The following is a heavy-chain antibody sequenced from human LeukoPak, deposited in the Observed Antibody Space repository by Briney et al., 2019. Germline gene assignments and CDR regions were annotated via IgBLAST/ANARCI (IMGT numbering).Heavy chain of an antibody. CDR1: GYTFHSYG. CDR2: ISGYNGKT. D-gene: IGHD2-21*02. V-gene: IGHV1-18*01. Sequence: ASVKVSCKASGYTFHSYGINWVRQAPGQGLEWMGWISGYNGKTNYAQKLQGRVTITADKSTGTAYMELSGLRSEDTAVYYCAILSDGAYCGGDCFYLDYWGQGTLVTVSS. CDR3: AILSDGAYCGGDCFYLDY. J-gene: IGHJ4*02.